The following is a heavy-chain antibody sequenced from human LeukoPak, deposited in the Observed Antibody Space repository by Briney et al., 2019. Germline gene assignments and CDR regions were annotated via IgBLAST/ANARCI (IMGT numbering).Heavy chain of an antibody. V-gene: IGHV1-2*02. J-gene: IGHJ6*03. D-gene: IGHD3-10*01. CDR1: GYTFTGYY. CDR3: AGDNYYGSGSSYYYYYYMDV. CDR2: INPNSGGT. Sequence: ASVKVSCKASGYTFTGYYMHWVRQAPGQGLEWMGWINPNSGGTNYAQKFQGRVTMTRDTSISTAYMELSRLRSDDTAVYYCAGDNYYGSGSSYYYYYYMDVWGKGTTVTISS.